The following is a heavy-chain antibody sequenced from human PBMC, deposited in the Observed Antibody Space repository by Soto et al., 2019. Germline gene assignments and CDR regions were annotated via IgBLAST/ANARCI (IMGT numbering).Heavy chain of an antibody. D-gene: IGHD5-12*01. J-gene: IGHJ4*02. CDR1: GVTFNSYA. CDR3: ARGWVEMATITAVFDY. Sequence: QVQLVQSGAEVKKPGSSVKVSCKTSGVTFNSYAISWVRQAPGHGLAWMGGIFPLFGTSNYAQKLQGRLTITADESTSAAYMELSILKSEDTAVYYCARGWVEMATITAVFDYWGQGTLVTVSS. CDR2: IFPLFGTS. V-gene: IGHV1-69*01.